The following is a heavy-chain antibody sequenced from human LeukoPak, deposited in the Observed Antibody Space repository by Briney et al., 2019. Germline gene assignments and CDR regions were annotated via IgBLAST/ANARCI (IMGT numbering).Heavy chain of an antibody. J-gene: IGHJ4*02. D-gene: IGHD6-19*01. CDR3: ARGGSGWYRLDY. CDR1: GFTFNSYW. V-gene: IGHV3-74*01. CDR2: ISNDGSIT. Sequence: PGGSLRLSCAASGFTFNSYWMHWVRQAPGKGLVWVSRISNDGSITNYADSVKGRFIISRDNAKNTLYLQMDSLRAEDTAVYYCARGGSGWYRLDYWGQGTLVTVSS.